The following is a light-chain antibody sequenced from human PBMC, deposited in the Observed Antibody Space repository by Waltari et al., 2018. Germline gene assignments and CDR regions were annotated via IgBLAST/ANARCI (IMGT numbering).Light chain of an antibody. Sequence: HSALTQPAYVSGSPGQSITISCTGTSSDVGGYNYLSRYQQHPGKAPKLMIYDVNKRPSGISNRFSGSKSGKTASLTSSGLQAEDEADYYCSSYTSSSTYVFGTGTKVTVV. V-gene: IGLV2-14*01. CDR2: DVN. CDR1: SSDVGGYNY. J-gene: IGLJ1*01. CDR3: SSYTSSSTYV.